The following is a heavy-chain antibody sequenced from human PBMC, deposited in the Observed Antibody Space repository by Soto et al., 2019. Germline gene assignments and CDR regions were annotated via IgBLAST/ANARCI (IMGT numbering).Heavy chain of an antibody. D-gene: IGHD2-15*01. CDR3: ARSLGYCSGGSCLGPYYFDY. CDR2: TYYRSKWYN. CDR1: GDSVSSNSAA. J-gene: IGHJ4*02. Sequence: PSQTLSLTCAISGDSVSSNSAAWNWIRQSPSRGLEWLGRTYYRSKWYNDYAVSVKSRITINPDTSKNQFSLQLNSVTPEDTAVYYCARSLGYCSGGSCLGPYYFDYWGQGTLVTVSS. V-gene: IGHV6-1*01.